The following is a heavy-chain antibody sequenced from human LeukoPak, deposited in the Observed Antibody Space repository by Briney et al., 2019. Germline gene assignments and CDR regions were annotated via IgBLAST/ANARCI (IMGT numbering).Heavy chain of an antibody. CDR1: GFTFSSYA. Sequence: GGSLRLSCAASGFTFSSYAMHWVRQAPGKGLEWVSVIYSGGSTYYADSVKGRFTISRDSSKNTLYLQMNRLRDEDAAVYYCARVGGQWLGYFDYWGQGTLVTVSS. V-gene: IGHV3-NL1*01. CDR3: ARVGGQWLGYFDY. D-gene: IGHD6-19*01. J-gene: IGHJ4*02. CDR2: IYSGGST.